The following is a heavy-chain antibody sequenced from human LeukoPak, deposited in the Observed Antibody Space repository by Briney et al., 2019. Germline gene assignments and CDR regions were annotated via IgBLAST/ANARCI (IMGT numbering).Heavy chain of an antibody. CDR2: MNPNSGNT. Sequence: GASVKVSCKASGYTFTSYDINWVRQATGQGLEWMGWMNPNSGNTGYAQKFQGRVTMTRNTSISTAYMELSSLRSEDTAVYYCHVIAAAGTEGGLSIYYYYMDVWGKGTTVTVSS. V-gene: IGHV1-8*01. CDR3: HVIAAAGTEGGLSIYYYYMDV. CDR1: GYTFTSYD. D-gene: IGHD6-13*01. J-gene: IGHJ6*03.